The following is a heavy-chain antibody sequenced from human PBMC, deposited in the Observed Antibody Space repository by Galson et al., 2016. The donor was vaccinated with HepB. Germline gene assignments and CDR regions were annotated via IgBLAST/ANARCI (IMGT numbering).Heavy chain of an antibody. V-gene: IGHV5-51*01. J-gene: IGHJ6*02. D-gene: IGHD3-9*01. CDR1: GYTFISYL. Sequence: QSGAEVKKPGESLKISCKGSGYTFISYLIVWVRQMPGKGLEWMGSIYPDDSNIKYSPSFKGQVTVSVDKSISTAYLQWSSLQASDTAMYYCARRRDILTGYRYYYVMDVWGQGTTVTVSS. CDR2: IYPDDSNI. CDR3: ARRRDILTGYRYYYVMDV.